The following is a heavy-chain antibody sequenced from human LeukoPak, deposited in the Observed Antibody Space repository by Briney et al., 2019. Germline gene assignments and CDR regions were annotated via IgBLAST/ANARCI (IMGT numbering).Heavy chain of an antibody. D-gene: IGHD2-2*01. CDR3: ARETSLDY. CDR1: GFTFSSYS. V-gene: IGHV3-21*01. CDR2: ISSSSGYI. J-gene: IGHJ4*02. Sequence: GGSLRLSCAASGFTFSSYSMNWVRQAPGKGLEWVSSISSSSGYIYYADSVKGRLTISRDNAKNSLYLQMKSLRAEDTAVYYCARETSLDYWGQGTLVTVSS.